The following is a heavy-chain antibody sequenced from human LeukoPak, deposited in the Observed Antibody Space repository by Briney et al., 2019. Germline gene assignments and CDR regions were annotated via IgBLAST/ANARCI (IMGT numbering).Heavy chain of an antibody. V-gene: IGHV4-39*01. CDR1: GGSISSSSYY. CDR2: IYYSGST. Sequence: SETLSLTCTVSGGSISSSSYYWGWIRQPPGKGLEWIGSIYYSGSTYYNPSLKSRVTISVDTSKNQFSLKLSSMTAADTAVYYCARGSSSSWYWVYYYYYMDVWGKGTTVTVSS. J-gene: IGHJ6*03. CDR3: ARGSSSSWYWVYYYYYMDV. D-gene: IGHD6-13*01.